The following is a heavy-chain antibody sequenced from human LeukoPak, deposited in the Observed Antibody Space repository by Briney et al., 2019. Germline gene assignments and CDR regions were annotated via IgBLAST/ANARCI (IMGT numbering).Heavy chain of an antibody. CDR2: IWYDGSEK. D-gene: IGHD2-21*02. CDR1: GFTFSSYV. Sequence: GGSLRLSCAASGFTFSSYVIHWVRQARAKGLEGVAVIWYDGSEKYYADSVRGRFTIYRESSKNMAYLQMNSLRVEDTAVYYCARDKTAGLDYWGQGTLVTVSS. J-gene: IGHJ4*02. CDR3: ARDKTAGLDY. V-gene: IGHV3-33*01.